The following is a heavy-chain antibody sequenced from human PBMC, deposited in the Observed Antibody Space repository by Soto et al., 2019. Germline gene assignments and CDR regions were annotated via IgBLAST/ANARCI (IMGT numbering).Heavy chain of an antibody. CDR2: IIPILGIA. D-gene: IGHD2-2*01. CDR3: ERGRPAAMDYGMDV. CDR1: GGTFSSYT. V-gene: IGHV1-69*02. J-gene: IGHJ6*02. Sequence: ASVKVSCKASGGTFSSYTISWVRQAPGQGLEWMGRIIPILGIANYAQKFQGRVTITADKSTSTAYMELSRLRSEDTAVYYCERGRPAAMDYGMDVWGQGTTVTVSS.